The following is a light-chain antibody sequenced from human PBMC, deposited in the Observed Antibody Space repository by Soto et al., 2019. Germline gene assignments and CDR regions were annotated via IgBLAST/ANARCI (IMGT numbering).Light chain of an antibody. CDR3: QQYNSYRA. V-gene: IGKV1-39*01. CDR2: AAS. Sequence: DIQMTQSPSSLSASVGDRVTITCRAGQSISSYLNWYQQKPGKAPNLLIYAASRLQSGVPSRFSGSGSGTDYTLTISSLQPDDFATYYCQQYNSYRAFGQGTKVDIK. CDR1: QSISSY. J-gene: IGKJ1*01.